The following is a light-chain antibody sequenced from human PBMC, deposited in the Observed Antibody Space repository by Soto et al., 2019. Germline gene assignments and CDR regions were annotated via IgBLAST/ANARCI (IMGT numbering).Light chain of an antibody. V-gene: IGKV3-20*01. J-gene: IGKJ1*01. Sequence: EIVLTQSPGTLSLSPGERATLSCRASQSVSSNYLAWYQQKPGQAPRLLIHDASSRATGIPDRFSGSGSGTDFTLTISRLEPEDFAVYYCQQYGSSPQTFGQGTQVHIK. CDR2: DAS. CDR3: QQYGSSPQT. CDR1: QSVSSNY.